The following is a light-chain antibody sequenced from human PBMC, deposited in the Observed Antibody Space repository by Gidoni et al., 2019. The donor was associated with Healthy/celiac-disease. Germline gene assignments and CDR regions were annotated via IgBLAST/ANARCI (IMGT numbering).Light chain of an antibody. V-gene: IGKV4-1*01. Sequence: DSVMAQSPASLPVSLGERATINCKSSQSVLYSSNNKNYLAWYQQKPGQPPKLLIYWASTRESGVPDRFSGSGSGTDFTLTISSLQAEDVAVYYCQQCYSNLFTFGPGTKVDIK. CDR2: WAS. J-gene: IGKJ3*01. CDR3: QQCYSNLFT. CDR1: QSVLYSSNNKNY.